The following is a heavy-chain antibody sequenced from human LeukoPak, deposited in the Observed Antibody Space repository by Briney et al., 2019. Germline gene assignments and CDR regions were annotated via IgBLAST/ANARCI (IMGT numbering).Heavy chain of an antibody. CDR2: ISYDGSNK. Sequence: GGSLRLSCAASGFTFSSYAMHWVRQAPGKGLEWVAVISYDGSNKYYADSVKGRFTISRDNSKNTLYLQMNSLRAEDTAVYYCARAGLNTALDYWGQGTLVTVSS. CDR1: GFTFSSYA. D-gene: IGHD5-18*01. CDR3: ARAGLNTALDY. V-gene: IGHV3-30-3*01. J-gene: IGHJ4*02.